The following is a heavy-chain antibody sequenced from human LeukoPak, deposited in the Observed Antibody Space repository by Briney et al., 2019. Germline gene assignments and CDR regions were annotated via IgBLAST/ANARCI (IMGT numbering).Heavy chain of an antibody. Sequence: SGGSLRLSCAASGFTFSSYSMNWVRQAPGKGLEWVSSISSSSSYIYYADSVKGRFTISRDNAKNSLYLQMNSLRAEDTAVYYCARDMASIAARVWFGDYDAFDIWGQGTMVTVSS. CDR3: ARDMASIAARVWFGDYDAFDI. D-gene: IGHD6-6*01. CDR1: GFTFSSYS. V-gene: IGHV3-21*01. J-gene: IGHJ3*02. CDR2: ISSSSSYI.